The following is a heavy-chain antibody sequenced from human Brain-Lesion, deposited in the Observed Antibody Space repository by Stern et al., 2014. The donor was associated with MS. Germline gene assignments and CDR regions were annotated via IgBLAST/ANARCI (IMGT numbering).Heavy chain of an antibody. J-gene: IGHJ4*02. CDR3: ARSPATPSGYDRFDY. CDR2: IFPRDSNT. V-gene: IGHV5-51*03. D-gene: IGHD5-12*01. CDR1: GYLFDDYW. Sequence: EVQLVESGAEVKKPGESLKISCEASGYLFDDYWIGWVRQMSGRGLELVAIIFPRDSNTRYSPSVQGQVTISADKSISTAYLQWSPRKASAPAIYYCARSPATPSGYDRFDYWGQGALVTVSS.